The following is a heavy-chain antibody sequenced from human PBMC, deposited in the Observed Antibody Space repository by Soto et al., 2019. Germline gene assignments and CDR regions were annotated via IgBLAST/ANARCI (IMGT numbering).Heavy chain of an antibody. Sequence: QVQLQESGPGLVKPSQTLSLTCTVSGGSISSGGYYWSWIRQHPGKGLEWIGYIYYSGSTYYNPSLKSRVTISVDTSKNQFSLKLSSVSAADTAVYYCARDRVSQPPQPYYYYGMDVWGQGTTVTVSS. CDR1: GGSISSGGYY. D-gene: IGHD6-6*01. CDR2: IYYSGST. V-gene: IGHV4-31*03. CDR3: ARDRVSQPPQPYYYYGMDV. J-gene: IGHJ6*02.